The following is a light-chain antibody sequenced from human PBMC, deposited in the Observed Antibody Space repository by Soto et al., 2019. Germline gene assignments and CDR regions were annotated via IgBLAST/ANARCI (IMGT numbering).Light chain of an antibody. CDR2: YDD. CDR3: AAWDDNLNGRV. J-gene: IGLJ3*02. CDR1: QSNIGNNA. V-gene: IGLV1-36*01. Sequence: QSVLTQPPSVSEAPRQRVTISCSGSQSNIGNNAVSWYQQLPGKAPKLLIYYDDLLPSGVSDRFSGSKSGTSASLAISGLPSEDEADYYCAAWDDNLNGRVFGGGTKLTVL.